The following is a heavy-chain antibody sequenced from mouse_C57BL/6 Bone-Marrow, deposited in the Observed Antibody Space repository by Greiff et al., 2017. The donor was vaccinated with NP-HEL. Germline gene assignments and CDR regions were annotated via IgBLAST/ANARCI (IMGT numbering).Heavy chain of an antibody. CDR3: ATYYSNSFYYAMDY. J-gene: IGHJ4*01. Sequence: EVQLKESGGDLVKPGGSLKLSCAASGFTFSSYGMSWVRQTPDKRLEWVATISSGGSYTYYPDSVKGRFTISRDNAKNTLYLQMSSLKSEDTAMYYCATYYSNSFYYAMDYWGQGTSVTVSS. CDR1: GFTFSSYG. CDR2: ISSGGSYT. D-gene: IGHD2-5*01. V-gene: IGHV5-6*01.